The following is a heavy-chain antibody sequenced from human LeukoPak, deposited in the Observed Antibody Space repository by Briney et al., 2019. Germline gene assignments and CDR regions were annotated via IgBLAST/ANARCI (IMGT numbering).Heavy chain of an antibody. Sequence: GGSLRLSCAASGFTFSSYSMNWVRQAPGKGLEWVSSISSSSSYIYYADSVKGRFTIPRDNAKNSLYLQMNSLRAEDTAVYYCASLRSLYYDFWSGYPDPFGAFDIWGQGTMVTVSS. CDR3: ASLRSLYYDFWSGYPDPFGAFDI. D-gene: IGHD3-3*01. CDR1: GFTFSSYS. CDR2: ISSSSSYI. J-gene: IGHJ3*02. V-gene: IGHV3-21*01.